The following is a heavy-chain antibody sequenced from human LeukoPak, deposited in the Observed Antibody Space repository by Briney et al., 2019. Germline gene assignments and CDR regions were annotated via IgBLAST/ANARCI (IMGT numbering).Heavy chain of an antibody. J-gene: IGHJ4*02. Sequence: GASVKVSCKVSGYTLTELSMHWLRQAPGKGLEWMGGFDPEDGETIYAQKFQGRVTMTEDTSTDTAYMELSSLRPDDTAVYYCTTGPQSGHDGPLSPAIFDYWGQGTLVTVSS. V-gene: IGHV1-24*01. CDR3: TTGPQSGHDGPLSPAIFDY. CDR2: FDPEDGET. D-gene: IGHD5-24*01. CDR1: GYTLTELS.